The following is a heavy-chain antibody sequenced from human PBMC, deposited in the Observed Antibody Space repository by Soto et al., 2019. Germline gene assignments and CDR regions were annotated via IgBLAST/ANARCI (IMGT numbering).Heavy chain of an antibody. CDR2: ISYDGSNK. J-gene: IGHJ3*02. D-gene: IGHD3-22*01. CDR1: GFTFSSYG. CDR3: ARGDYYDSSGPSSDAFDI. V-gene: IGHV3-30*03. Sequence: GGSLRLSCAASGFTFSSYGMHWVRQAPGKGLEWVAVISYDGSNKYYADSVKGRFTISRDNSKNTLYLQMNSLRAEDTAVYYCARGDYYDSSGPSSDAFDIWGQGTMVTVSS.